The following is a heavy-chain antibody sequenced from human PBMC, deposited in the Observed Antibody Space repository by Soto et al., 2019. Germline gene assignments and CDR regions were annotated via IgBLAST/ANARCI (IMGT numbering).Heavy chain of an antibody. CDR2: IKQDGSEK. CDR1: GFTFSSHW. J-gene: IGHJ5*02. V-gene: IGHV3-7*03. CDR3: ARDRGWLDP. Sequence: PGGSLRLSCAASGFTFSSHWMSWVRQAPGKGLEWVANIKQDGSEKYYVDSVKGRFTISRDNAKNSLYLQMNSLRAEDTAVYYCARDRGWLDPWGQGTLVPVSS.